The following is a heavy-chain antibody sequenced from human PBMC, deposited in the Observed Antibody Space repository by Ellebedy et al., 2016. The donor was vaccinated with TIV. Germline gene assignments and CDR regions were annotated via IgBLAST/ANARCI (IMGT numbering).Heavy chain of an antibody. D-gene: IGHD3-22*01. V-gene: IGHV3-23*01. CDR2: ITGSGTGDST. Sequence: GGSLRLSCAASGFTFSSYAMSWVRQAPGKGLEWVSGITGSGTGDSTYYADSVKGRFTISKYNSKNTLYLQMNSLRAEDTAVYYCARDLIPMIIGLNGPHYGMDVWGQGTTVTVSS. CDR1: GFTFSSYA. J-gene: IGHJ6*02. CDR3: ARDLIPMIIGLNGPHYGMDV.